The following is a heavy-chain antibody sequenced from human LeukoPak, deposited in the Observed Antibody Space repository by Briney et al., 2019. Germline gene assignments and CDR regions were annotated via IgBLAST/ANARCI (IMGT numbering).Heavy chain of an antibody. D-gene: IGHD5-18*01. V-gene: IGHV4-34*01. J-gene: IGHJ4*02. CDR1: GGSFSGYY. Sequence: SETLSLTCAVYGGSFSGYYWSWIRQPPGKGLEWIGEINHSGSTNYNPSLKSRVTISVDTSKNQFSLKLSSVTAADTAVYYCARVRVGGYSYGFDYWGQGTLVTVSS. CDR3: ARVRVGGYSYGFDY. CDR2: INHSGST.